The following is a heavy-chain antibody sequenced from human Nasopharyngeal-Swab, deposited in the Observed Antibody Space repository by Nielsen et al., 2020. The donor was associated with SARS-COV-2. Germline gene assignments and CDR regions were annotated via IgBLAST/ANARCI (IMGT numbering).Heavy chain of an antibody. J-gene: IGHJ6*03. CDR1: GGSFSGYY. D-gene: IGHD3-10*01. CDR3: ARYGAGGSRITMVRGYMDV. V-gene: IGHV4-34*01. CDR2: INHSGST. Sequence: SQTLSLTCAVYGGSFSGYYWSWISQPPGKGLEWIGEINHSGSTNYNPSLKSRVTISVDTSKNQFSLKLSSVTAADTAVYYCARYGAGGSRITMVRGYMDVWGKGTTVTVSS.